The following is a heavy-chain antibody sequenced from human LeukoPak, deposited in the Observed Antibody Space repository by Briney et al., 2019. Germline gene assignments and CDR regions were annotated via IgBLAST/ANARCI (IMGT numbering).Heavy chain of an antibody. D-gene: IGHD3-16*02. J-gene: IGHJ4*02. CDR1: GFTFSSDW. V-gene: IGHV3-7*05. Sequence: PGGSLRLSCVASGFTFSSDWMSWVRQAPGKGLEWVANIKHDGSEKYYVDSVKGRFTISRDNAKNSLYLQMNSLRAEDTAVYYCARDYVWGSDRYTDYWGQGTLVTVSS. CDR3: ARDYVWGSDRYTDY. CDR2: IKHDGSEK.